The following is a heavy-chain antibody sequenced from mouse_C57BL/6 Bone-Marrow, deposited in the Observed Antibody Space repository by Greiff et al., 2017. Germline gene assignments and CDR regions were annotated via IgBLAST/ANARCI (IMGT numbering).Heavy chain of an antibody. J-gene: IGHJ3*01. V-gene: IGHV5-17*01. Sequence: EVQLVESGGGLVKPGGSLKLSCAASGFTFSDYGMHWVRQAPEKGLEWVAYISSGSSTIYYADTVKGRFTISRDNAKNTLFLQMTSLMSEDTAMYYCARGYSNYFAWFAYWGQGTLVTVSA. D-gene: IGHD2-5*01. CDR3: ARGYSNYFAWFAY. CDR2: ISSGSSTI. CDR1: GFTFSDYG.